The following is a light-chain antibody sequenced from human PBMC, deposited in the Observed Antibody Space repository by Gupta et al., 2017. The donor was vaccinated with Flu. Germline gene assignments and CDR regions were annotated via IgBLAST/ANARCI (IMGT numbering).Light chain of an antibody. CDR2: GAS. J-gene: IGKJ2*01. CDR3: QQYDSWPHS. Sequence: GETVTLSGRASQSISVNLAWYQQKPGQAPSLLIYGASTSATVVPARFSGSGSGTGFTLTIYSLQSEDFAVYDCQQYDSWPHSFGQGAKVEIK. V-gene: IGKV3-15*01. CDR1: QSISVN.